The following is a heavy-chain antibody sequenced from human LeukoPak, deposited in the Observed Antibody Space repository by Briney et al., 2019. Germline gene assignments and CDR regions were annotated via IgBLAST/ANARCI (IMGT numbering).Heavy chain of an antibody. V-gene: IGHV1-18*04. CDR1: GYTFTSYG. D-gene: IGHD3-9*01. CDR2: ISAYNGNT. CDR3: ARRGYILTGYYNEDFDY. J-gene: IGHJ4*02. Sequence: ASVEVSCKASGYTFTSYGISWVRQAPGQGLEWMGWISAYNGNTNYAQKLQGRVTMTTDTSTSTAYMELRSLRSDDTAVYYCARRGYILTGYYNEDFDYWGQGTLVTVSS.